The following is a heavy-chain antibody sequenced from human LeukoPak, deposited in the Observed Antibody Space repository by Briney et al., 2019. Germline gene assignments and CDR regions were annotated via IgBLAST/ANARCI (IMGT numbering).Heavy chain of an antibody. CDR3: ATSVGDGYDSN. V-gene: IGHV3-7*01. CDR1: GFTFNSYW. D-gene: IGHD5-12*01. CDR2: IKQDGSEK. J-gene: IGHJ4*02. Sequence: GGSLRLSCAASGFTFNSYWVSWVRQAPGKGLEWVANIKQDGSEKYYVDSVKGRFTISRDNAKNSLYLQTNSLRAEDTAVYYCATSVGDGYDSNWGQGTLVTVSS.